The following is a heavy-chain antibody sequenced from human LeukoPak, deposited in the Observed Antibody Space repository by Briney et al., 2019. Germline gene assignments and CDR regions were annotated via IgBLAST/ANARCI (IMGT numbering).Heavy chain of an antibody. J-gene: IGHJ6*02. CDR2: IWYDGSNK. CDR3: ARAGVVDRFYYYGMDV. D-gene: IGHD3-3*01. Sequence: PGGSLRLSCAASGFTFSSYGMHWVRQAPGKGLEWVAVIWYDGSNKYYADSVKGRFTISRGNSMNTLYLQMNSLRAEDTAVYYCARAGVVDRFYYYGMDVWGQGTTVTVSS. V-gene: IGHV3-33*01. CDR1: GFTFSSYG.